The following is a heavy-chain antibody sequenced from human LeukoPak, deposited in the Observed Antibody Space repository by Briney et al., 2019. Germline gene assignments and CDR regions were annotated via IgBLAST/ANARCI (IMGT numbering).Heavy chain of an antibody. J-gene: IGHJ4*02. CDR3: ARGGKQWRGGNYFDS. D-gene: IGHD6-19*01. CDR1: GYTFTDYA. CDR2: ITAGRGET. Sequence: ASVKVSCKASGYTFTDYALHWVRQAPGQSLEWMGWITAGRGETRYSQEFQRRITFTRDTSASTVYMDLSDLRSEDTAVYYCARGGKQWRGGNYFDSWGQGTLVAVSS. V-gene: IGHV1-3*03.